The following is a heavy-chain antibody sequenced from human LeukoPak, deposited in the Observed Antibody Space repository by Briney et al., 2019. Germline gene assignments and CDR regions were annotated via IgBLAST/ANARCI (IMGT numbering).Heavy chain of an antibody. CDR1: GGSISSYY. CDR3: ARLGSSSWHTMDV. Sequence: SETLSLTCTVSGGSISSYYWSWIRQPPGKGLEWIGYIYYSGSTNYNPSLKSRVTISVDTSKNQFSLKLSSVTAADTAVYYCARLGSSSWHTMDVWGKGTTVTVSS. V-gene: IGHV4-59*12. J-gene: IGHJ6*04. CDR2: IYYSGST. D-gene: IGHD6-13*01.